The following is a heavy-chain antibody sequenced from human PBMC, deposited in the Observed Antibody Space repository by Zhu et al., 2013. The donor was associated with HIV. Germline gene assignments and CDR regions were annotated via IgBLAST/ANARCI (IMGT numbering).Heavy chain of an antibody. J-gene: IGHJ4*02. CDR3: ARDGEARGGKSPFDY. Sequence: QVQLVQSGAEVKKPGASVKVSCKASGYTFTSYYMHWVRQAPGQGLEWMGIINPSGGSTSYAQKFQGRVTMTRDTSTSTVYMELSSLRSEDTAVYYCARDGEARGGKSPFDYWGQGTLVTVSS. CDR1: GYTFTSYY. D-gene: IGHD2-15*01. CDR2: INPSGGST. V-gene: IGHV1-46*01.